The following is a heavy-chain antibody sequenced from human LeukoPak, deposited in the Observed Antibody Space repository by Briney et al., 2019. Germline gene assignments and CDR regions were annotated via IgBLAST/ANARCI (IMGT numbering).Heavy chain of an antibody. J-gene: IGHJ2*01. Sequence: SETLSLTCTLSGGPISSSSYYWGWIRQPPGKGLEWIGSIYYSGSTYYNPSLKSRVTISVDTSKNQFSLKLSSVTAADTAVYYCANTGDSSSRPNWYFDLWARGTLVTVSS. CDR1: GGPISSSSYY. CDR2: IYYSGST. D-gene: IGHD6-13*01. V-gene: IGHV4-39*01. CDR3: ANTGDSSSRPNWYFDL.